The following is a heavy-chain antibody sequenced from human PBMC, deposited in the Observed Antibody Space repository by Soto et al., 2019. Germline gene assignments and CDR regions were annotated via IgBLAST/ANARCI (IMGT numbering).Heavy chain of an antibody. V-gene: IGHV5-51*01. D-gene: IGHD6-13*01. CDR1: GYSFTSYW. J-gene: IGHJ6*02. CDR2: IYPGDSDT. Sequence: PGESLKISCKGSGYSFTSYWIGWVRQMPGKGLEWMGIIYPGDSDTRYSPSFQGQVTISADKSISTAYLQWSSLKASDTAMYYCARQFRGAAAATYYYYGMDVWGQGTTVTVSS. CDR3: ARQFRGAAAATYYYYGMDV.